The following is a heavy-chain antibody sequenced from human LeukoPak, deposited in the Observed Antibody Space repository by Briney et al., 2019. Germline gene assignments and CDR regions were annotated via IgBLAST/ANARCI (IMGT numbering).Heavy chain of an antibody. V-gene: IGHV4-59*01. D-gene: IGHD5-18*01. CDR2: IYYSGST. CDR3: AALGYSYGFDY. Sequence: SETLSLTCTVSGGSISSYYWSWIRQPPGKGLEWIGYIYYSGSTNYNPSLKSRVTISVDTSKNQFSLKLSSVTAADTAAYYCAALGYSYGFDYWGQGTLVTVSS. J-gene: IGHJ4*02. CDR1: GGSISSYY.